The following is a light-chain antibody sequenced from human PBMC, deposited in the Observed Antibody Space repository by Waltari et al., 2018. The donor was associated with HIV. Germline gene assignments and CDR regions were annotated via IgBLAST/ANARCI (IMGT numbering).Light chain of an antibody. Sequence: EIVLTQSPAPLSLSPGQRGTLSCRTSQGVSIYLAWYPQKPGLAPSLLIYDASKRATGIPARFSGSGSGTDFTLTISSLEPEDFAVYYCQQRSDWPYTFGQGTKLEIQ. J-gene: IGKJ2*01. CDR3: QQRSDWPYT. CDR1: QGVSIY. CDR2: DAS. V-gene: IGKV3-11*01.